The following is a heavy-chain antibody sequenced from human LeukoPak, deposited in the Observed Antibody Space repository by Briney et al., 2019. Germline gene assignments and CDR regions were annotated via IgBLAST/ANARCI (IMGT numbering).Heavy chain of an antibody. CDR3: TTDRYGSSSWHY. CDR1: GSTFSNAW. V-gene: IGHV3-15*01. J-gene: IGHJ4*02. Sequence: PGGSLRLSCPAYGSTFSNAWMSWVRQAPWKGLEWVGRIKSKTDGGTTDYAAPVKGRFTISRDDSKNTLYLQMNSLKTEDTAVYYCTTDRYGSSSWHYWGQGTLVTVSS. D-gene: IGHD6-13*01. CDR2: IKSKTDGGTT.